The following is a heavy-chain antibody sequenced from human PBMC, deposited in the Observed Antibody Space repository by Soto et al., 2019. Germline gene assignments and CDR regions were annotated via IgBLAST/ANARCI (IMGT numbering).Heavy chain of an antibody. Sequence: GGSLSGYYWSWIRQPPGKGLEWIGEINHSGSTNYNPSLKSRVTISVDTSKNQFSLKLSSVTAADTAVYYCARRSWSGYSSSRQIQHWGQGTLVTVSS. V-gene: IGHV4-34*01. CDR3: ARRSWSGYSSSRQIQH. CDR1: GGSLSGYY. J-gene: IGHJ1*01. D-gene: IGHD6-13*01. CDR2: INHSGST.